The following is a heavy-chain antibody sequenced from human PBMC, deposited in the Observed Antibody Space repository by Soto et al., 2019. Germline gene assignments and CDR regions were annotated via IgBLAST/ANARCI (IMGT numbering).Heavy chain of an antibody. D-gene: IGHD4-17*01. CDR3: GRDRTVTTNGSYYYYGMDV. Sequence: QVQLQESGPGLVKPSQTLSLTSTVSGGSISSGGYYWSWIRQHPGKGLEWIGYIYYSGSTYYNPSLKSRVTISVDTSKNQFSLKLSSVTAADTAVYYCGRDRTVTTNGSYYYYGMDVWGQGTTVAVSS. J-gene: IGHJ6*02. CDR2: IYYSGST. V-gene: IGHV4-31*03. CDR1: GGSISSGGYY.